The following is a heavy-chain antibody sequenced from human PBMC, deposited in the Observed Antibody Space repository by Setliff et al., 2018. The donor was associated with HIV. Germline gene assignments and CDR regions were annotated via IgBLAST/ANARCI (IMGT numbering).Heavy chain of an antibody. CDR3: ARTSIVVAGNDY. Sequence: GGSLRLSCVASAFSFSNNAMHWIRQPPGKGLEWVSGMYCNSTCVGYEDSVKGRFTLSRDNSRNTLYLQMNSLRVEDTAVYYCARTSIVVAGNDYWGQGTLVTVSS. J-gene: IGHJ4*02. V-gene: IGHV3-NL1*01. CDR1: AFSFSNNA. CDR2: MYCNSTCV. D-gene: IGHD6-19*01.